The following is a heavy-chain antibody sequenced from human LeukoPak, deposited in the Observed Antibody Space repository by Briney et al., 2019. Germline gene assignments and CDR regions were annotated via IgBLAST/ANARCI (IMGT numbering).Heavy chain of an antibody. J-gene: IGHJ4*02. CDR1: GFTFSSYA. V-gene: IGHV3-15*01. CDR2: IKSKGDGETT. D-gene: IGHD3-10*01. Sequence: GGSLRLSCTASGFTFSSYAMYWVRQAPGKGLEWVGRIKSKGDGETTDYAAPVKGRFTMSRDDSKATLYLQMNSLKTEDTAVYYCTTDLGITMIRGVIVYWGRGTLVTVSS. CDR3: TTDLGITMIRGVIVY.